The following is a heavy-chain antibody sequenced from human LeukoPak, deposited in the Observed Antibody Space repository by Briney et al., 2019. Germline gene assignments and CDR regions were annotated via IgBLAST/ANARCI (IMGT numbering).Heavy chain of an antibody. CDR2: INPSGGST. V-gene: IGHV1-46*01. CDR1: GYTFTSYY. Sequence: ASVKVSCKASGYTFTSYYMHWVRQAPGQGLEWMGIINPSGGSTSYAQKFQGRVTITADKSTSTAYMELSSLRSEDTAVYYCARVKWDAFDIWGQGTMVTVSS. CDR3: ARVKWDAFDI. J-gene: IGHJ3*02. D-gene: IGHD1-26*01.